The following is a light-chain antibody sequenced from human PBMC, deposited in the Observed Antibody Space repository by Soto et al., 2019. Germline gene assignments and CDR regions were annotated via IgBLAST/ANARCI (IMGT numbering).Light chain of an antibody. J-gene: IGLJ1*01. Sequence: QSALTQPRSVSGSPGQSVTISCTGTSSDVGTYDFVSWYQQHPGKAPRLMIFDVSERPSGVPDRFPGSKSGSTASLTISGLQAEDEADYYCCLYAVTFYVFGTGTKVTVL. CDR2: DVS. CDR1: SSDVGTYDF. CDR3: CLYAVTFYV. V-gene: IGLV2-11*01.